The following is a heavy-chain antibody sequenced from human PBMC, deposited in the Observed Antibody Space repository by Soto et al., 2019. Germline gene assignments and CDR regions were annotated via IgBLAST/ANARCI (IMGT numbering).Heavy chain of an antibody. J-gene: IGHJ4*02. D-gene: IGHD6-6*01. CDR2: IYTSGST. Sequence: QVQLQESGPGLVKPSETLSLTCTVSGGPISSYYWSWIRQPAGKGLEWIGRIYTSGSTNYNPSLKSRVTMSVDTSKNQFSLKLSSVTAADTAVYYCAREAIAARAPARRGGGYDYWGQGTLVTVSS. V-gene: IGHV4-4*07. CDR1: GGPISSYY. CDR3: AREAIAARAPARRGGGYDY.